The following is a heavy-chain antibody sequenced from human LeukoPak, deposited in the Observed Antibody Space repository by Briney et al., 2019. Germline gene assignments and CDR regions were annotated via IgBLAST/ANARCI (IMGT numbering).Heavy chain of an antibody. Sequence: ASVKVSCKASGYTFTGYYMHWVRQAPGQGLEWMGWINPNSGGTNYAQKFQGRVTMTRDTSISTAYMELSRLRSDGTAVYYCARGLEDSSGWYPIDYWGQGTLVTVSS. V-gene: IGHV1-2*02. CDR2: INPNSGGT. CDR1: GYTFTGYY. J-gene: IGHJ4*02. CDR3: ARGLEDSSGWYPIDY. D-gene: IGHD6-19*01.